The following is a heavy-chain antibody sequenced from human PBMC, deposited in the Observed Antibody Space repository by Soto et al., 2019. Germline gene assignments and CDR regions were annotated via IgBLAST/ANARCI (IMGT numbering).Heavy chain of an antibody. D-gene: IGHD2-15*01. Sequence: PGGSLRLSCAASGFTFSSYNMNWVRQAPGKGLEWVSYISSSSTAIYYADSVKGRFTIYRDNARNSLYLQMNSLRAEDTAVYYCARGNYPRRVGYCSGGSCYSFSLLAFDIWGQGTMVTVSS. CDR3: ARGNYPRRVGYCSGGSCYSFSLLAFDI. J-gene: IGHJ3*02. CDR1: GFTFSSYN. V-gene: IGHV3-48*01. CDR2: ISSSSTAI.